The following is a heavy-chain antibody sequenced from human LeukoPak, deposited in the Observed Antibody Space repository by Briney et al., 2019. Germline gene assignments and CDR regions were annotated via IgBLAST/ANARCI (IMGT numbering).Heavy chain of an antibody. CDR2: IYYSGST. V-gene: IGHV4-31*03. CDR3: ARVCRYCSSTSCYLYFDY. Sequence: PSETLSLTCTVSGGSISSGGYYWSWIRQHPGKGLEWIGYIYYSGSTYYNPSLKSRVTISVDTSKNQFSLKLSSVTAADTAVYYCARVCRYCSSTSCYLYFDYWGQGTLVTVSS. D-gene: IGHD2-2*01. J-gene: IGHJ4*02. CDR1: GGSISSGGYY.